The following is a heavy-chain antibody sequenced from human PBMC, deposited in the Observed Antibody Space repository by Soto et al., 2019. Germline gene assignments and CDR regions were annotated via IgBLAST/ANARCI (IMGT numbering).Heavy chain of an antibody. Sequence: GSLRLSCAASGFTFSSYGMHWVRQAPGKGLEWVAVISYDGSNKYYADSVKGRFTISRDNSKNTLYLQMNSLRAEDTAVYYCAKGGGFLEWLSVYYGMDVWGQGTTVTVSS. CDR2: ISYDGSNK. D-gene: IGHD3-3*01. J-gene: IGHJ6*02. CDR3: AKGGGFLEWLSVYYGMDV. V-gene: IGHV3-30*18. CDR1: GFTFSSYG.